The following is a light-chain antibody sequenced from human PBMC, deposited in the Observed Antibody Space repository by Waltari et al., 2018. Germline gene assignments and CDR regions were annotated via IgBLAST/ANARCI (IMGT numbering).Light chain of an antibody. CDR3: QQSSTTIFT. J-gene: IGKJ3*01. CDR1: QTVTTS. Sequence: DIQMTQSPSSLSASVGDTVPITCRTSQTVTTSLNWYQFKPGEAPKLLIFAASRLSDGVPSRFSGSGYGTDFTLTIRSLRPEYFGTYYCQQSSTTIFTFGPGTRVDVK. V-gene: IGKV1-39*01. CDR2: AAS.